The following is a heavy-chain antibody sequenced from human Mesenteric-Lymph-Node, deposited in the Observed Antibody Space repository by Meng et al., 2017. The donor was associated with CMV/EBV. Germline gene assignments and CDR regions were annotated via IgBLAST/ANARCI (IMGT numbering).Heavy chain of an antibody. J-gene: IGHJ3*02. CDR3: ARIYSGYDAFDI. CDR1: GGSVSSGSYY. D-gene: IGHD2-21*01. CDR2: IYYTGST. Sequence: GSLRLSCTVSGGSVSSGSYYWSWIRQPPGKGLECIGYIYYTGSTNYNPSLKSRLTISVETSKNQFSLKLSSVTAADTAVYYCARIYSGYDAFDIWGQGTMVTVSS. V-gene: IGHV4-61*01.